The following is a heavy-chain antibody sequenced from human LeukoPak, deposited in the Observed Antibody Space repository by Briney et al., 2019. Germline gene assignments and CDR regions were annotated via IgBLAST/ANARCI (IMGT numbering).Heavy chain of an antibody. Sequence: SETLSLTCVVSGGSISSTSYYWGWIRQPPGKGLEWIGSIYYSGSTYYSPSLKSRVTISVDTSKNQFSLKLSSVTAADTAVYYCARVSDDSSGYLWFDPWGQGTLVTVSS. CDR3: ARVSDDSSGYLWFDP. V-gene: IGHV4-39*07. CDR2: IYYSGST. J-gene: IGHJ5*02. D-gene: IGHD3-22*01. CDR1: GGSISSTSYY.